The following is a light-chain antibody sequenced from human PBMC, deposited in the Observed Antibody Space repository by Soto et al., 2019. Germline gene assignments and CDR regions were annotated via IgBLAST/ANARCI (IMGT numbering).Light chain of an antibody. CDR2: DAS. CDR3: QQYRGKPFT. J-gene: IGKJ2*01. Sequence: DIPMTQSPSTLSASVGDRVTIACRASQSIDSWLAWYQQKPGKAPKFLIYDASDLESGVPSRFSGSGSGTELTLTISSLQPDDFATYYCQQYRGKPFTFGQGTKVEIK. V-gene: IGKV1-5*01. CDR1: QSIDSW.